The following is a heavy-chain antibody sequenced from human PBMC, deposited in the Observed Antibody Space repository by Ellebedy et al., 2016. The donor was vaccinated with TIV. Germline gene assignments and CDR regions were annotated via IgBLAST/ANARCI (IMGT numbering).Heavy chain of an antibody. V-gene: IGHV1-18*01. CDR1: GYTFTSYG. J-gene: IGHJ4*02. Sequence: ASVKVSXXASGYTFTSYGISWVRQAPGQGLEWMGWISAYNGNTNYAQKLQGRVTMTTDTSTSTAYMELRSLRSDDTAVYYCARDLEVDCSSTSCNVDYWGQGTLVTVSS. CDR3: ARDLEVDCSSTSCNVDY. D-gene: IGHD2-2*01. CDR2: ISAYNGNT.